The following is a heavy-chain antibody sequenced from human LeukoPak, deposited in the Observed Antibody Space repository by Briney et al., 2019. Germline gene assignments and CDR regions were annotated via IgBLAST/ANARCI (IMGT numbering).Heavy chain of an antibody. D-gene: IGHD2-8*01. CDR2: INPSGGST. CDR3: ARAGDCTNGVCWTFDY. Sequence: GASVKVSCKASGYTFTSYYMHWVRQAPGQGLEWMGIINPSGGSTSYAQKFQGRVTMTRDTSTSTVYMELSRLRSEDTAVYYCARAGDCTNGVCWTFDYWGQGTLVTVSS. V-gene: IGHV1-46*01. CDR1: GYTFTSYY. J-gene: IGHJ4*02.